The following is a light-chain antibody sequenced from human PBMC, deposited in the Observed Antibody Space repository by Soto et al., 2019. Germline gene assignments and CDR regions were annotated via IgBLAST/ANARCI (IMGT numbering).Light chain of an antibody. CDR1: QGVGTS. J-gene: IGKJ3*01. Sequence: VIWMTQSPSLLSASTLGIGTLTCLVSQGVGTSLAWYQQKAGKAPELLIYAASTLQSGVPSRFSGSGSGADFTLTISSLQSEDFAVYYCQQYNNWPPVTFGPGTKVDIK. CDR2: AAS. CDR3: QQYNNWPPVT. V-gene: IGKV1D-8*03.